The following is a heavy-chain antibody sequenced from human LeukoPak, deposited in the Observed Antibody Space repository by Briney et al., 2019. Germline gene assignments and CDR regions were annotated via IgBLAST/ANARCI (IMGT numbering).Heavy chain of an antibody. CDR2: ISWNSGSI. Sequence: PGGSLRLSCAASGFTFDDYAMHWVRQAPGKGLEWVSGISWNSGSIGYADSVKGRFTISRDNAKNSLYLQMNSLRAEDTAVYYCARDYYYDSSGYWSTRAFDIWGQGTMVTVSS. V-gene: IGHV3-9*01. J-gene: IGHJ3*02. CDR1: GFTFDDYA. D-gene: IGHD3-22*01. CDR3: ARDYYYDSSGYWSTRAFDI.